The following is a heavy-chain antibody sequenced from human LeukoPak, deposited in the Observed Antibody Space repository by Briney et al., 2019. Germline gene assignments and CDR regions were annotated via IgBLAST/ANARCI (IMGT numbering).Heavy chain of an antibody. CDR3: ARNKAHVLRFLEWLRSDAFDI. Sequence: GSSVQVSCQACGYTFTRYYINWVRQATGQGLEWMGWMNPNSGNTGYAQKFQGRVTMTRNTSISTAYMELSSLRSEDTAVYYCARNKAHVLRFLEWLRSDAFDIWGQGTMVTVSS. CDR1: GYTFTRYY. CDR2: MNPNSGNT. J-gene: IGHJ3*02. V-gene: IGHV1-8*01. D-gene: IGHD3-3*01.